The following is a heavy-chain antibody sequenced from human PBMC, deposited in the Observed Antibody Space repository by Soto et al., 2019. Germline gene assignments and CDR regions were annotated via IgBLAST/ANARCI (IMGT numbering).Heavy chain of an antibody. Sequence: SETLSLTCFVSCGSISSGDYYWSWIRQPPGKGLEWIGYIYYSGSTYYNPSLKSRVTISVDTSKNQFSLKLSSVTAADTAVYYCAREEGADGAFDIWGQGTMVTVSS. V-gene: IGHV4-30-4*01. CDR3: AREEGADGAFDI. J-gene: IGHJ3*02. CDR1: CGSISSGDYY. CDR2: IYYSGST.